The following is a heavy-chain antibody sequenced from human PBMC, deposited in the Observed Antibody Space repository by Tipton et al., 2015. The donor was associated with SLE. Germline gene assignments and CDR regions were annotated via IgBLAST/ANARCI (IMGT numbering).Heavy chain of an antibody. CDR3: ARANSSGWYGYYYYGMDV. CDR1: GGSISSYY. J-gene: IGHJ6*02. V-gene: IGHV4-4*07. CDR2: IYYSGST. Sequence: TLSLTCTVSGGSISSYYWGWIRQPAGKGLEWIGRIYYSGSTNYNPSLKSRVTISVDTSKNQFSLQLSSVTAADTAVYYCARANSSGWYGYYYYGMDVWGQGTTVTVSS. D-gene: IGHD6-19*01.